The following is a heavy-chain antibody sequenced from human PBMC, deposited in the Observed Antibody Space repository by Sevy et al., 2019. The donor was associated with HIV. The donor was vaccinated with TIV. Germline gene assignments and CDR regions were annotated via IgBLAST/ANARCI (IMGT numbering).Heavy chain of an antibody. CDR1: AFTFSGSA. V-gene: IGHV3-73*01. D-gene: IGHD2-15*01. CDR2: IRSKANSYAT. J-gene: IGHJ6*02. Sequence: GGSLRLSCAASAFTFSGSAMHWVRQASGKGLEWVGRIRSKANSYATAYAASVKGRFTISRDDSKNTAYLQMNSLKTEDTAVYYCTTSARDIVVVVAANPYGMDVWGQGTTVTVSS. CDR3: TTSARDIVVVVAANPYGMDV.